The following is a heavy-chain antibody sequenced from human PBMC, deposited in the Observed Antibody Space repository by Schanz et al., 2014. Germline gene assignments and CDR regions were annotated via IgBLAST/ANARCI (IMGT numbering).Heavy chain of an antibody. V-gene: IGHV3-23*04. D-gene: IGHD3-9*01. CDR2: ISGSGAST. Sequence: VQLVESGGGVVQPGRSLRISCAASGFTFSGYAMSWVRQAPGKGLEWVSAISGSGASTYYADSVKGRFTISRDNSKNTLYLQMNSLRAEDTAVYYCAKDHAGSDILTALGNWGQGTLVTVSS. CDR3: AKDHAGSDILTALGN. J-gene: IGHJ4*02. CDR1: GFTFSGYA.